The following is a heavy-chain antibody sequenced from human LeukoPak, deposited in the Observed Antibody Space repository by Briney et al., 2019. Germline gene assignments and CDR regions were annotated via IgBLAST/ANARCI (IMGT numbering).Heavy chain of an antibody. CDR2: ISGSGGST. D-gene: IGHD3-22*01. Sequence: GGSLRLSCAASGFTFSSYAMSWIRQAPRKGLEWASAISGSGGSTYYADSVKGRFTIFRDNSKNTLYLQMNSLRAEDTAVYYCAKHRTMIVVVTPYYFDYWGQGTLVTVSS. V-gene: IGHV3-23*01. J-gene: IGHJ4*02. CDR1: GFTFSSYA. CDR3: AKHRTMIVVVTPYYFDY.